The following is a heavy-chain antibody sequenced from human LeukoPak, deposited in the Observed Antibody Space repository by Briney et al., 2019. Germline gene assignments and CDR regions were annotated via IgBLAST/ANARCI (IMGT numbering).Heavy chain of an antibody. J-gene: IGHJ4*02. V-gene: IGHV1-2*02. CDR1: GYTFTGYY. Sequence: ASVKVSCKGSGYTFTGYYMHWVRQAPGQGLEWMELINPNSGGTNYAHKFQGRVTMTRDTSISTAYMELSRLRSDDTAVYFCARYGHSPFFDYWGQGTLVIVSS. D-gene: IGHD4-17*01. CDR3: ARYGHSPFFDY. CDR2: INPNSGGT.